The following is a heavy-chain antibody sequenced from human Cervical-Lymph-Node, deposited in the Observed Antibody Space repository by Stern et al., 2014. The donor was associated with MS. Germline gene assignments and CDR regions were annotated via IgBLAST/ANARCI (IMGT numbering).Heavy chain of an antibody. V-gene: IGHV1-2*06. CDR2: INPNSGDT. J-gene: IGHJ3*02. Sequence: QVQLVQSGAEVQKPGASMKVSCKASGYSFTGYYLHWVRQAPGQGPEWMGRINPNSGDTNYAQNFQDRVTMPRDTSISTVYMELSRLRSDDTAVYYCARGPWVTIVYPYAFDMWGQGTMLTVSS. D-gene: IGHD4-17*01. CDR3: ARGPWVTIVYPYAFDM. CDR1: GYSFTGYY.